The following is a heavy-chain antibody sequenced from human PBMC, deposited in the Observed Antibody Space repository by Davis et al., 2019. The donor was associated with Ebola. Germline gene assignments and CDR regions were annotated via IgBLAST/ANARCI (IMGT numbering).Heavy chain of an antibody. CDR1: GYSFSNYW. CDR2: IYPDDSDT. D-gene: IGHD3-3*01. J-gene: IGHJ5*02. Sequence: GESLKISCKGSGYSFSNYWIGWVRQLPGKGLEWMAMIYPDDSDTRYSPSFEGQVTVSVDNSINTAYLQWSSLKASDTAMYYCARRDYTSAWDDPWGQGTLVTVSS. CDR3: ARRDYTSAWDDP. V-gene: IGHV5-51*01.